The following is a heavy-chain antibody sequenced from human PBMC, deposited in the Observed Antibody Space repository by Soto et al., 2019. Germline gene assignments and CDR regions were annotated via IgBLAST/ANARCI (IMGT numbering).Heavy chain of an antibody. Sequence: PGGSLRLSCAASGFTFSSYWMSWVRQAPGKGLEWVANIKQDGSEKYYVDSVKGRFTISRDNAKNSLYLQMNSLRAKDTAVYSCAIQDGGVVYWGQGTLVTVSS. V-gene: IGHV3-7*05. CDR3: AIQDGGVVY. CDR2: IKQDGSEK. CDR1: GFTFSSYW. D-gene: IGHD3-16*01. J-gene: IGHJ4*02.